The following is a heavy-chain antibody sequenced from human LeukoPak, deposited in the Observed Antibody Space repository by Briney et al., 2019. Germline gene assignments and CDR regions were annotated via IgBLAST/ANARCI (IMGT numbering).Heavy chain of an antibody. Sequence: GGSLRLSCAAYGFTFSSYGMSWVRQAPGKGLEWVSAISGSGGSTYYADSVKGRFTISRDSSKNTLYLQMNSLRAEDTAVYYCAKPMIVVARRPFDYWGQGTLVTVSS. CDR3: AKPMIVVARRPFDY. D-gene: IGHD3-22*01. V-gene: IGHV3-23*01. CDR2: ISGSGGST. J-gene: IGHJ4*02. CDR1: GFTFSSYG.